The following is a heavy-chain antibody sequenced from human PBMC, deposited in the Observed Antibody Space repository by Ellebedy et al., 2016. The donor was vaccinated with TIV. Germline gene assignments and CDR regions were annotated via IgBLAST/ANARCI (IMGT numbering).Heavy chain of an antibody. CDR3: AREAGIAAADEGVFDY. Sequence: GESLKISXAASGFTFSSYSMNWVRQAPGKGLEWVSYISSSTSTIYYADSVKGRFTISRDNSKNTLYLQMNSLRAEDTAVYYCAREAGIAAADEGVFDYWGQGTLVTVSS. D-gene: IGHD6-13*01. CDR1: GFTFSSYS. V-gene: IGHV3-48*01. CDR2: ISSSTSTI. J-gene: IGHJ4*02.